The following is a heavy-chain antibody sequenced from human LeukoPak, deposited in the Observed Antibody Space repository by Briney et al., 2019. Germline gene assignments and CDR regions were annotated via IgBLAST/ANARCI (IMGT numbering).Heavy chain of an antibody. CDR1: GGSFSGYY. J-gene: IGHJ4*02. Sequence: SETLSLTCAVYGGSFSGYYWSWLRQPPGKGLEWIGEINHSGSTNYNPSPKSRVTISVDTSKNQFSLKLSSVTAADTAMYYCARVRIAAAFDYWGQGTLVTVSS. CDR3: ARVRIAAAFDY. CDR2: INHSGST. D-gene: IGHD6-13*01. V-gene: IGHV4-34*01.